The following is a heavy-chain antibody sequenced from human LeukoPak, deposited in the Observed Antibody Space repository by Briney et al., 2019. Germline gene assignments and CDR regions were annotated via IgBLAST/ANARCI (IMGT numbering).Heavy chain of an antibody. J-gene: IGHJ4*02. CDR3: TRAQQAYYYDSSGYYGFDY. CDR2: IRSKAYGGTT. CDR1: GFTFGDYA. Sequence: PGGSLRLSCTASGFTFGDYAMSWFRQAPGKGLEWVGFIRSKAYGGTTEYAASVKGRFTISRDDSKSIAYLQMNSLKTEDTAVYYCTRAQQAYYYDSSGYYGFDYWGQGTLVTVSS. V-gene: IGHV3-49*03. D-gene: IGHD3-22*01.